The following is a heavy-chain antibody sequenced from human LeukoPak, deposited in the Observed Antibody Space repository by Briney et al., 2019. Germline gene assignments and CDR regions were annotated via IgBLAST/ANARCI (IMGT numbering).Heavy chain of an antibody. J-gene: IGHJ4*02. CDR2: ISSSSSYI. D-gene: IGHD2-2*01. CDR1: GFTFSSYS. V-gene: IGHV3-21*01. Sequence: PGGSLRLSCAASGFTFSSYSMNWVRQAPGKGLEWVSSISSSSSYIYYADSVKGRFTISRDNAKNSLYLQMNSLRAEDTAVYYCARVGYCSSTSCHPFDYWGQGTLVTVPS. CDR3: ARVGYCSSTSCHPFDY.